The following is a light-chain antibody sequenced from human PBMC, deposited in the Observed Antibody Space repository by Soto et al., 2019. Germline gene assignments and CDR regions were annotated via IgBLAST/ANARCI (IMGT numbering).Light chain of an antibody. J-gene: IGKJ2*01. CDR3: QQYNNWPPYT. V-gene: IGKV3-15*01. CDR1: QSVSSN. CDR2: GAS. Sequence: EIVMTQSPATLSVSPGERATLSCRASQSVSSNLAWYQQKPGQPPRLLIYGASTWATGIPARFSGSGSGTEFTLTLSSLQSEDFAVYYCQQYNNWPPYTFGQGTKLEIK.